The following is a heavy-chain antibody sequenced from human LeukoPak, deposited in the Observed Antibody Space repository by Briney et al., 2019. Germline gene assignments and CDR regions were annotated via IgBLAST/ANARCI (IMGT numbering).Heavy chain of an antibody. V-gene: IGHV4-31*03. CDR1: GGSISSGNYS. D-gene: IGHD6-6*01. CDR3: ARGGRIAAPPVLYYYMDV. Sequence: SETLSLTCTVSGGSISSGNYSWTWVRQHPGKGLEWIGYIYYSGSTYYNASLKSRVAISIAKSKNHFSLIETSVTAADAAVYYCARGGRIAAPPVLYYYMDVWGKGTTVTVSS. J-gene: IGHJ6*03. CDR2: IYYSGST.